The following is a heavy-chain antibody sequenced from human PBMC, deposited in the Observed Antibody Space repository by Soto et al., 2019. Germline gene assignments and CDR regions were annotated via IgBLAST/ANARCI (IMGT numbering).Heavy chain of an antibody. D-gene: IGHD1-26*01. CDR3: ARAQWELDY. Sequence: PGGSLRLSCAASGFTFSDYYMSWIRQAPGKGLEWVSFISTTGSSTNYADSLKGRFTISRDNAKNSLYLQINSLRGDDTAVYYCARAQWELDYWGQGTLVTVSS. V-gene: IGHV3-11*06. CDR1: GFTFSDYY. J-gene: IGHJ4*02. CDR2: ISTTGSST.